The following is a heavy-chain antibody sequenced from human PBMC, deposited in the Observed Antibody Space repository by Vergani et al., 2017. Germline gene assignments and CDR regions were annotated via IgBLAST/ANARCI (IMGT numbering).Heavy chain of an antibody. CDR1: GFTFSSYG. CDR2: IWYDGSNK. D-gene: IGHD3-22*01. Sequence: QVQLVESGGGVVQPGRSLRLSCAASGFTFSSYGMHWVRQAPGKGLEWVAVIWYDGSNKYYADSVKGRFTISRDNSKTTLYLQMNSLRAEDTAVYYCAKGVSSGPFPLFDYWGQGTLVTVSS. J-gene: IGHJ4*02. V-gene: IGHV3-33*06. CDR3: AKGVSSGPFPLFDY.